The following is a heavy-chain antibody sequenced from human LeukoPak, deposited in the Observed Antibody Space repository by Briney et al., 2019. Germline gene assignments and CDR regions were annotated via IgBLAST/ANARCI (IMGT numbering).Heavy chain of an antibody. J-gene: IGHJ4*02. V-gene: IGHV3-23*01. CDR3: AKVASERLGRLDY. CDR1: GFTFSSYA. Sequence: GGSLRLSCAASGFTFSSYAMSWVRQAPGKGLEWVSGISAGGGSTYHADSVKGRFTISRDNSKNTLYLQMNSLRAEDTAVYYCAKVASERLGRLDYWGQGTLVTVSS. CDR2: ISAGGGST. D-gene: IGHD2-2*01.